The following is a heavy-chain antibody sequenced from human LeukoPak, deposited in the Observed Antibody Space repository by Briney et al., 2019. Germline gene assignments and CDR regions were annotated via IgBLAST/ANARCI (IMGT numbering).Heavy chain of an antibody. Sequence: RGESLQISCKGSGCLFTSYWSGWVRQMPGKGLEWMGIIYPGDSDTRYSPSCQGQVTISADKSISTAYLQWSSLTASDTAMYYCARQGGGVDTAIRVAFDIWGQGTMVTVSS. CDR3: ARQGGGVDTAIRVAFDI. V-gene: IGHV5-51*01. D-gene: IGHD5-18*01. CDR2: IYPGDSDT. J-gene: IGHJ3*02. CDR1: GCLFTSYW.